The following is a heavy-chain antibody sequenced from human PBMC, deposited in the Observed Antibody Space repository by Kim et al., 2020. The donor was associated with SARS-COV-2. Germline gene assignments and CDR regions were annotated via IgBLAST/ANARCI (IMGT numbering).Heavy chain of an antibody. CDR1: GFTVSSNY. J-gene: IGHJ4*02. V-gene: IGHV3-53*01. D-gene: IGHD5-12*01. Sequence: GGSLRLSCAASGFTVSSNYMSWVRQAPGKGLEWVSVIYSGGSTYYADSVKGRFTISRDNSKNTLYLQMNSLRAEDTAVYYFARSGYSGYDLLFDYWGQGTLVTVSS. CDR3: ARSGYSGYDLLFDY. CDR2: IYSGGST.